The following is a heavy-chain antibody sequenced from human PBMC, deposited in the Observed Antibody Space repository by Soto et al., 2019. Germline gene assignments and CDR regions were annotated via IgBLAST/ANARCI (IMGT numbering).Heavy chain of an antibody. V-gene: IGHV4-61*01. D-gene: IGHD6-13*01. Sequence: LSLTCTVSGGSVSSGSYYWSWIRQPPGKGLEWIGYIYYSGSTNYNPSLKSRVTISVDTSKNQFSLKLSSVTAADTAVYYCARESESNSTLGMGVWGQGTTVTVS. J-gene: IGHJ6*02. CDR1: GGSVSSGSYY. CDR3: ARESESNSTLGMGV. CDR2: IYYSGST.